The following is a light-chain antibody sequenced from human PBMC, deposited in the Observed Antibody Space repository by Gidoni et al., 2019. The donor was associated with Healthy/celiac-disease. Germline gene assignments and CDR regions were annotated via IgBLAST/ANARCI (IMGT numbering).Light chain of an antibody. CDR1: NSGSKS. V-gene: IGLV3-21*02. CDR2: DDS. CDR3: QVWDSSSDRWV. Sequence: SDVLTQPPSVSVAPGQTDRITCGGNNSGSKSGHWYQQKPGQAPVLVVYDDSDRPSGIPERFSGSNSGNTASLTISRVAAGDEADYYCQVWDSSSDRWVFGGGTKLTVL. J-gene: IGLJ3*02.